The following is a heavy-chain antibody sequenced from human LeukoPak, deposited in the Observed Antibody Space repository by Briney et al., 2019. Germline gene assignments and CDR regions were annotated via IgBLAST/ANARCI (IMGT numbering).Heavy chain of an antibody. V-gene: IGHV1-8*01. J-gene: IGHJ4*02. CDR3: ASPRGGSYGWFDY. CDR2: MNPNSGNT. D-gene: IGHD1-26*01. Sequence: GASVKVSCKASGYTFTSYDINWVRQATGQGLEWMGWMNPNSGNTGYAQKFQGRVTMTRNTSISTAYMELGSLRSEDTAVYYCASPRGGSYGWFDYWGQGTRVTVSS. CDR1: GYTFTSYD.